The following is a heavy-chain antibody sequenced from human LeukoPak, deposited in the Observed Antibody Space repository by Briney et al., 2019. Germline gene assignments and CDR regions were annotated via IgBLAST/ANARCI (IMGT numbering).Heavy chain of an antibody. D-gene: IGHD3-10*01. J-gene: IGHJ5*02. V-gene: IGHV3-23*01. CDR3: AHRYYASSPFDP. Sequence: GRSLRLSCAASGFSFTSYAMTWARQAPGKGLEWVSEISTTGGSTYYADSVKGRFTISRDSSKNTLYLQMHSLRAEDTAVYYCAHRYYASSPFDPWGQGTLVTVSS. CDR1: GFSFTSYA. CDR2: ISTTGGST.